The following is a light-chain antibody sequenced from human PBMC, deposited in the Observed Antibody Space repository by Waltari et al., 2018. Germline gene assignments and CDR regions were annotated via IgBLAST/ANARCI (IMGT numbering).Light chain of an antibody. J-gene: IGKJ2*01. Sequence: DIQMTQSPPSVSASVGDRVTITCRASQGIRSWLSWYLQKPGKAPKLLIYATSNLQSGVPSRFSGSGSGTEFTLTISSLQPEDVATYYCQQSYSTPYTFGQGTKLEIK. CDR2: ATS. CDR3: QQSYSTPYT. V-gene: IGKV1-12*01. CDR1: QGIRSW.